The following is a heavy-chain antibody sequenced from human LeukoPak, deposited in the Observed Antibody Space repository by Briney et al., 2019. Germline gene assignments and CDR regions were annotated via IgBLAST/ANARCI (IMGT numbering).Heavy chain of an antibody. CDR2: IRSKANSYAT. Sequence: PGGSLKLSCAASGFTFSGSTVHWVRQASGKGLEWVGRIRSKANSYATAYAASVKGRFTISRDDSKNTAYLQMNSLKTEDTAVYYCTRHSPSYYYDSSGYYRIAEYFQHWGQGTLVTVSS. CDR1: GFTFSGST. J-gene: IGHJ1*01. D-gene: IGHD3-22*01. V-gene: IGHV3-73*01. CDR3: TRHSPSYYYDSSGYYRIAEYFQH.